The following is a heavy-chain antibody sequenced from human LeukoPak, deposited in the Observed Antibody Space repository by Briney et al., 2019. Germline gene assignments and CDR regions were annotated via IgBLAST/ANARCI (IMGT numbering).Heavy chain of an antibody. CDR3: ARGYKVRGVITLPDY. V-gene: IGHV1-18*01. J-gene: IGHJ4*02. D-gene: IGHD3-10*01. CDR2: ISAYNGNT. Sequence: ASVKVSCKASGYTFTSYGISWVRQAPGQGLEWMGWISAYNGNTNYAQKLQGRVTMTTDTSTSTAYMELRSLRSDDTAVYYCARGYKVRGVITLPDYWGQGTLVTVSS. CDR1: GYTFTSYG.